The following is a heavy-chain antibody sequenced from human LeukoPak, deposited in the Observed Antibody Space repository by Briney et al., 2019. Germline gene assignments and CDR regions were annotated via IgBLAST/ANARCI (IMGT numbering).Heavy chain of an antibody. D-gene: IGHD6-6*01. J-gene: IGHJ4*02. Sequence: SVKVSCKASGGTFSSYAISWVRQAPGQGLEWMGGIIPIFGTANYAQKLQGRVTMTTDTSTSTAYMELRSLRSDDTAVYYCASGIAAADYWGQGTLVTVSS. V-gene: IGHV1-69*05. CDR2: IIPIFGTA. CDR1: GGTFSSYA. CDR3: ASGIAAADY.